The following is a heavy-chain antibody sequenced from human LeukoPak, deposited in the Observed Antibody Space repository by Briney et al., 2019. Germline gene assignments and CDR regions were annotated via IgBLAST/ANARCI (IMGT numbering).Heavy chain of an antibody. Sequence: GGSLRLSCAASGFTSSSYAMSWVRQAPGKGLEWVLAISGSGGSTYYADSVKGRFTISRDNSKNTLYLQMNSLRAEDTAVYYCARDRTIASLSSGWPLRDAFDIWGQGTMVTVSS. CDR2: ISGSGGST. D-gene: IGHD6-19*01. J-gene: IGHJ3*02. CDR1: GFTSSSYA. CDR3: ARDRTIASLSSGWPLRDAFDI. V-gene: IGHV3-23*01.